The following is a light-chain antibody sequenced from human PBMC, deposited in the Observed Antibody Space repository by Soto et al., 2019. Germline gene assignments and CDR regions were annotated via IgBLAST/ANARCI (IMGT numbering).Light chain of an antibody. Sequence: QSVLTQPPSASGSPGHSVTISCTGTSSDVGGYNYVSWYQQHPGKAPKLMIYEVSKRPSGVPDRFSGAKSGNTASLTVSGLQAEDEADYYCSSYAGSNNVVFGGGTQLTVL. J-gene: IGLJ2*01. CDR2: EVS. V-gene: IGLV2-8*01. CDR1: SSDVGGYNY. CDR3: SSYAGSNNVV.